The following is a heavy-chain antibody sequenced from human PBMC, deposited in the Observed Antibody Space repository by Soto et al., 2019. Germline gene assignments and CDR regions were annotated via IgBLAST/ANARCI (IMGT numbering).Heavy chain of an antibody. J-gene: IGHJ4*02. CDR2: INSDGSST. CDR1: GFTFSSYW. CDR3: ARVSDTAMAFDY. V-gene: IGHV3-74*01. D-gene: IGHD5-18*01. Sequence: PRGSLRLSCAASGFTFSSYWMHWVRQAPGTGLVWVSRINSDGSSTSYADSVKGRFTISRDNAKNTLYLQMNSLRAEDTAVYYCARVSDTAMAFDYWGQGTLVTVSS.